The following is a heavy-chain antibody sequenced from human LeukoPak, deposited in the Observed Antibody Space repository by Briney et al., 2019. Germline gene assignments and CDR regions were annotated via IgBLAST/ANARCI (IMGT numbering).Heavy chain of an antibody. CDR3: ARDPGYCNSCLDY. CDR2: TYYRAKWYN. Sequence: SQTLSLTCAISGDSVSSNTAAWNWIRQSPSRGLEWLVRTYYRAKWYNDYALSVKSRITVNPDTSENPFSLQLNSVTPEETPVYYCARDPGYCNSCLDYWGQGTLVTVSS. V-gene: IGHV6-1*01. CDR1: GDSVSSNTAA. D-gene: IGHD6-6*01. J-gene: IGHJ4*02.